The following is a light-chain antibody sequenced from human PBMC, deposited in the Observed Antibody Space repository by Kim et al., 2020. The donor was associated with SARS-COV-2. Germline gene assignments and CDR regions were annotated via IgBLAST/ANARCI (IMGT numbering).Light chain of an antibody. V-gene: IGKV3-11*01. CDR1: QSVGNS. J-gene: IGKJ4*01. CDR3: QQRYNWPLT. CDR2: ETS. Sequence: EIVLTQSPATLSLSPGERATLSCRASQSVGNSLAWFQQKPGQAPRLLIFETSNRATGIPARFSGSESGTGFTLTISSLEPEDFAVYYCQQRYNWPLTFGGGTKVDIK.